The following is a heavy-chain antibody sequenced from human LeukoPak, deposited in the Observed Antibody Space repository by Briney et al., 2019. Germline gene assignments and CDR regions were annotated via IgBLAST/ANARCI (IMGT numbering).Heavy chain of an antibody. J-gene: IGHJ4*02. Sequence: PGGSLRLSCTASGFTFSNYAMSWVRQAPGKGLEWVSTISASGGTYYSDSVKSGVTISRDNSTNPLYLQMNSLRAEDTAVYFCAKDSYYSGGWFYYWGQGTLVTVSS. D-gene: IGHD6-19*01. CDR1: GFTFSNYA. CDR3: AKDSYYSGGWFYY. CDR2: ISASGGT. V-gene: IGHV3-23*01.